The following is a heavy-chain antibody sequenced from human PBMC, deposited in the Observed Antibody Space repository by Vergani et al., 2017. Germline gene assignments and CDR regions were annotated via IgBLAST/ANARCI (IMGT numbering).Heavy chain of an antibody. Sequence: QVQLVQSGAEVKKPGSSVKVSCKASGGTFSSYAISWVRQAPGQGLEWMGGIIPIFGTANYAQKFQGRVTITADESTSTAYMELSSLRSEDTAVYYCARGRDDYVWGSYRYTSISAFDIWGQGTVVTVSS. CDR3: ARGRDDYVWGSYRYTSISAFDI. J-gene: IGHJ3*02. CDR2: IIPIFGTA. CDR1: GGTFSSYA. V-gene: IGHV1-69*12. D-gene: IGHD3-16*02.